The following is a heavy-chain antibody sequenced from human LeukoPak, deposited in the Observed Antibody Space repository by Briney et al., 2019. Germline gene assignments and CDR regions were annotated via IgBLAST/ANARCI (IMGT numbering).Heavy chain of an antibody. V-gene: IGHV3-21*01. CDR1: GFTFSSYS. CDR3: ATAYRIWFGELLWDY. J-gene: IGHJ4*02. Sequence: GGSLRLSCAASGFTFSSYSMNWVRQAPGKGLEWVSSISSSSSYIYYADSVKSLFTISRDNAKNSLYLQMNSLRAEDTAVYYCATAYRIWFGELLWDYWGQGTLVTVSS. CDR2: ISSSSSYI. D-gene: IGHD3-10*01.